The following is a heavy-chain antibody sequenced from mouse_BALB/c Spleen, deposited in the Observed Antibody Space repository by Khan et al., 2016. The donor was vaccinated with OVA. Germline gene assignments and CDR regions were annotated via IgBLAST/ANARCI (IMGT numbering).Heavy chain of an antibody. CDR1: GFTIKDTF. Sequence: IQLVQSGAELVKPGASVKFSCTASGFTIKDTFMHWVKQRPEKGLEWIGTIDPANGNTKYDPKFQGQATITADTSSNTAYLQLSSLTSEDTAVYYCASAHYYGSTYSFAYWGQGTLVTVSA. V-gene: IGHV14-3*02. CDR2: IDPANGNT. J-gene: IGHJ3*01. CDR3: ASAHYYGSTYSFAY. D-gene: IGHD1-1*01.